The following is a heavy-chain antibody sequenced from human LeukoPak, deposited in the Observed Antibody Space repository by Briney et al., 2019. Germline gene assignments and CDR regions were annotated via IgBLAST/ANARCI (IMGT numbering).Heavy chain of an antibody. CDR1: GFTFSSYA. CDR3: ARDKWGGYSSGWTPSYYYYGMDV. V-gene: IGHV3-30-3*01. CDR2: ISYDGSNK. Sequence: GGSLRLSCAASGFTFSSYAMHWVRQAPGKGLEWVAVISYDGSNKYYADSVKGRFTISGDNSKNTLYLQMNSLRAEDTAVYYCARDKWGGYSSGWTPSYYYYGMDVWGQGTTVTVSS. J-gene: IGHJ6*02. D-gene: IGHD6-19*01.